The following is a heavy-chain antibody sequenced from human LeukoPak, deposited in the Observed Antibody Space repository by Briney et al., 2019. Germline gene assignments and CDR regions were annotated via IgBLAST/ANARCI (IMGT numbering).Heavy chain of an antibody. V-gene: IGHV1-2*02. CDR3: ARDLVGGTWASGY. J-gene: IGHJ4*02. D-gene: IGHD1-14*01. CDR2: INPNSGGT. Sequence: ASVKVSCKASRYTFTGYYMHWVRQAPGQGLEWMGWINPNSGGTNYAQKFQGRVTMTRDTSISTAYMELSRLRSDDTAVYYCARDLVGGTWASGYWGQGTLVTVSS. CDR1: RYTFTGYY.